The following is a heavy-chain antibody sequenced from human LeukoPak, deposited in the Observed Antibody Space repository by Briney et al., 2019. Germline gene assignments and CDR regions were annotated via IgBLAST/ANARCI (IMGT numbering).Heavy chain of an antibody. J-gene: IGHJ4*02. CDR3: AKGRTGYSSGWYEGFDY. CDR1: GLTFSSYA. D-gene: IGHD6-19*01. V-gene: IGHV3-23*01. Sequence: GGSLRLSCAASGLTFSSYAMSWVRQAPGKGLEWVSAISGSGGSTYYADSVKGRFTISRDNSKNTLYLQMNSLRAEDTAVYYCAKGRTGYSSGWYEGFDYWGQGTLVTVSS. CDR2: ISGSGGST.